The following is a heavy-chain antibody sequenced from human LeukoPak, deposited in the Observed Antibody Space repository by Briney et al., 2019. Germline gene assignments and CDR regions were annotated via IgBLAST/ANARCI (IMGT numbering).Heavy chain of an antibody. J-gene: IGHJ5*02. CDR1: GFTFSSYD. V-gene: IGHV3-23*01. CDR3: AKETTVTPGNVNWFDP. CDR2: ISGSGGDT. Sequence: GGSLRLSCAASGFTFSSYDMTWVRQAPGKGLEWVSTISGSGGDTYYADSVKGRFTISRDNFKNTMNLQMKSLRAEDTAIYYCAKETTVTPGNVNWFDPWGQGTLVTVSS. D-gene: IGHD4-17*01.